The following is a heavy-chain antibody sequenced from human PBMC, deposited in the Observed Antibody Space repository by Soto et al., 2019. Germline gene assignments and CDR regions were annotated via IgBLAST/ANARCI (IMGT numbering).Heavy chain of an antibody. Sequence: EVHLVESGGGLVKPGGSLRLSCAASGFIFSNYSMNWVRQAPWKGLEWVSAISRTSIYIYYPDSLNGRFTVSRDNAKNSLYLQMNSLRAEDTAVSYCARDSLGGGMDVWGQGTTVTVSS. CDR3: ARDSLGGGMDV. CDR1: GFIFSNYS. V-gene: IGHV3-21*01. J-gene: IGHJ6*02. D-gene: IGHD3-16*01. CDR2: ISRTSIYI.